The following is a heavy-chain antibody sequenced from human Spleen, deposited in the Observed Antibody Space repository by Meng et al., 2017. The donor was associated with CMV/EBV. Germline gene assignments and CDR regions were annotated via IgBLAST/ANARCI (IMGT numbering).Heavy chain of an antibody. CDR1: GGSIGNFY. Sequence: CTVSGGSIGNFYWSWIRQPPGKGLEWIGYVYYTGSTNYNPSLKSRVTISLDTSKNQFSLNLTSVTAADTAVYYCARDRHSTGWYENDYWGQGILVTVSS. CDR3: ARDRHSTGWYENDY. CDR2: VYYTGST. J-gene: IGHJ4*02. V-gene: IGHV4-59*01. D-gene: IGHD6-19*01.